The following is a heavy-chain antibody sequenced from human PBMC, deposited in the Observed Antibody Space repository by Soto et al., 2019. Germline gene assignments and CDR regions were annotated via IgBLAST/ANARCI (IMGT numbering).Heavy chain of an antibody. CDR3: AKIQSGPVYYYGMDV. CDR2: ISGSGGST. CDR1: GDSISNTN. Sequence: ETLSLTCTVSGDSISNTNWWSWVRQAPGKGLEWVSGISGSGGSTYNADSVKGRFIISRDNSKNTLFLQMNSLRAEDTAVYYCAKIQSGPVYYYGMDVWGQGTTVTVSS. V-gene: IGHV3-23*01. J-gene: IGHJ6*02.